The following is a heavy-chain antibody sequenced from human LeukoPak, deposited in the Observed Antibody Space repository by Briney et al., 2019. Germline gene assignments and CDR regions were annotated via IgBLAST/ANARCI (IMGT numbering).Heavy chain of an antibody. Sequence: GGTLRLSCAASGFTFSSYGMSWVRQAPGKGLEGVAVISYDGSNKYYADSVKGRFTISRDNSKNTLYLQMNSLRAEDTAVYYCARAARYSSSWYRGPSDYWGQGTLVTVSS. D-gene: IGHD6-13*01. CDR1: GFTFSSYG. CDR3: ARAARYSSSWYRGPSDY. V-gene: IGHV3-30*03. CDR2: ISYDGSNK. J-gene: IGHJ4*02.